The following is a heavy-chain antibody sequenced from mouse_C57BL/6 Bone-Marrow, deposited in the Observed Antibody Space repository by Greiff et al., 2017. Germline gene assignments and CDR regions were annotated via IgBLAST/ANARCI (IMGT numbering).Heavy chain of an antibody. CDR1: GYSFTGYY. CDR2: INPSTGGT. Sequence: VQLQQSGPELVKPGASVKISCKASGYSFTGYYMNWVKQSPEKSLEWIGEINPSTGGTTYNQKFKAKATLTVDKSSSTAYMPLKSLTSEDSAVYYCARTYYDYDLYYFDYWGQGTTLTVSS. CDR3: ARTYYDYDLYYFDY. J-gene: IGHJ2*01. V-gene: IGHV1-42*01. D-gene: IGHD2-4*01.